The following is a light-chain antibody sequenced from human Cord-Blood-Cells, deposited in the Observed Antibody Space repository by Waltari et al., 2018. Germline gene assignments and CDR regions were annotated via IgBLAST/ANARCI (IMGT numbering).Light chain of an antibody. CDR2: WAS. V-gene: IGKV4-1*01. Sequence: DIVMTQSPDSLAVSLGERATINCKSSKSVLYSSKNKNYLAWYQQKPGQPPKLLIYWASTRESGVPDRFSCSGSGTDFTHTISSLQAEDVAVYYCQQYYSTPWTFGQGTKVEIK. CDR3: QQYYSTPWT. CDR1: KSVLYSSKNKNY. J-gene: IGKJ1*01.